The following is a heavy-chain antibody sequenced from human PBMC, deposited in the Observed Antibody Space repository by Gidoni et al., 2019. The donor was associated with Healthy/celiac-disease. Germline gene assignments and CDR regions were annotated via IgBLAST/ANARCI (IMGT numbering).Heavy chain of an antibody. J-gene: IGHJ4*02. V-gene: IGHV3-23*01. D-gene: IGHD1-26*01. CDR2: ISGSGGST. CDR1: GFTFSSYA. Sequence: AASGFTFSSYAMSWVRQAPGKGLEWVSAISGSGGSTYYADSVKGRFTISRDNSKNTLYLQMNSLRAEDTAVYYCAKLPSGMGSYYVDYWGQGTLVTVSS. CDR3: AKLPSGMGSYYVDY.